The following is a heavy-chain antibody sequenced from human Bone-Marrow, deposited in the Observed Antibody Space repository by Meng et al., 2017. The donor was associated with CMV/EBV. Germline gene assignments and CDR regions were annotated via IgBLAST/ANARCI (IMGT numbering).Heavy chain of an antibody. CDR1: AGTVCSYA. Sequence: SVQDSCKASAGTVCSYAVSWGRQAPGQGLEWMGGIIPILGIANYAQKFQGRVTITADKSTSTAYMELSSLRSEDTAVYYCARDDSEYCSSTSCYSLYGVDDWGQGTTVTVSS. D-gene: IGHD2-2*02. CDR2: IIPILGIA. CDR3: ARDDSEYCSSTSCYSLYGVDD. J-gene: IGHJ6*02. V-gene: IGHV1-69*10.